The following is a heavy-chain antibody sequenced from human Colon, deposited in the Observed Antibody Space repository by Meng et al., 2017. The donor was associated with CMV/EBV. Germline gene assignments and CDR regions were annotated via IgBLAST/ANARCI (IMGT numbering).Heavy chain of an antibody. CDR3: VRESWYFDF. Sequence: VHWDQCGTEVNRPGARVHVSCKTSRYTFTANYLRGVRQAPGQGLGWMGWIYPRDGGTYFAQKFQDRVTLTRDTSIPTANMELGGLTSDDTAIYYCVRESWYFDFWGEGTLVTVSS. J-gene: IGHJ4*02. CDR1: RYTFTANY. V-gene: IGHV1-2*02. CDR2: IYPRDGGT. D-gene: IGHD6-13*01.